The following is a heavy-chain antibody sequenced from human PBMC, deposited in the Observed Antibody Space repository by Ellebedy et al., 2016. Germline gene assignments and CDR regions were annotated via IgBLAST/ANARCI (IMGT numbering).Heavy chain of an antibody. CDR3: ASGIATAVY. CDR2: ISSDGSST. CDR1: GFTFSSYW. V-gene: IGHV3-74*01. D-gene: IGHD6-13*01. J-gene: IGHJ4*02. Sequence: HTGGSLRLSCAASGFTFSSYWMHWVRQAPGKGLVWVSRISSDGSSTSYADSVKGRFTISRDNAKNTLYLQMNSLRAKDTAVYYCASGIATAVYWGQGTLVTVSS.